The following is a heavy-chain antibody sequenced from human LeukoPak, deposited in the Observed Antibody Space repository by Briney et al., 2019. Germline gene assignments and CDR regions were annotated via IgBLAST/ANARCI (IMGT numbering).Heavy chain of an antibody. J-gene: IGHJ5*02. Sequence: SETLCLTCTVSGYSISSGYYWGWIRQPPGKGLEWIGSIYHSGSAYYNPSLKSRVTISVDTSKNQFSLKLSSVTAADTAVYYCAGPRRLKEGTMVRGVKGHNWFDPWGQGTLVTVSS. V-gene: IGHV4-38-2*02. D-gene: IGHD3-10*01. CDR3: AGPRRLKEGTMVRGVKGHNWFDP. CDR2: IYHSGSA. CDR1: GYSISSGYY.